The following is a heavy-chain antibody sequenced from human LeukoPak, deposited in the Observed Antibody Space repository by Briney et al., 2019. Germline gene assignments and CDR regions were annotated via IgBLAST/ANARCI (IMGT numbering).Heavy chain of an antibody. D-gene: IGHD3-9*01. J-gene: IGHJ4*02. Sequence: SETLSLTCTVSGGSISSYYWSWIRQPPGKGLEWIGYIYYSGSTNYNPSLKSRVTISVDTPKNQFSLKLSSVTAADTAVYYCARYLTYYDILTGYYNGGFDYWGQGTLVTVSS. CDR3: ARYLTYYDILTGYYNGGFDY. CDR2: IYYSGST. CDR1: GGSISSYY. V-gene: IGHV4-59*12.